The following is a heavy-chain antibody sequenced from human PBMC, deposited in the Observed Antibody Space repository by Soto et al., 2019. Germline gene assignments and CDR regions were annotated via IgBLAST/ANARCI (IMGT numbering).Heavy chain of an antibody. CDR2: IYYSGST. CDR1: GGSISSYY. CDR3: AREGVSSSWYNYYGMDV. V-gene: IGHV4-59*01. J-gene: IGHJ6*02. D-gene: IGHD6-13*01. Sequence: QVQLQESGPGLVKPSETLSLTCTVSGGSISSYYWSWIRQPPGKGLEWIGYIYYSGSTNYNPSLNRRVTISVDTSKNQFSLKLSSVTAAETAVYYCAREGVSSSWYNYYGMDVWCQGTTVTVSS.